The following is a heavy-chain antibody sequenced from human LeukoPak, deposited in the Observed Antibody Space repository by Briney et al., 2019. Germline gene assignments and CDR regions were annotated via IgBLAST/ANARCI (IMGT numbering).Heavy chain of an antibody. CDR2: ISSSSSHI. V-gene: IGHV3-21*01. CDR1: GFTFSSYS. D-gene: IGHD1-26*01. Sequence: PGGSLRLSCAASGFTFSSYSMNWVRQAPGKGLEWVSSISSSSSHIYYADSVKGRFTISRDNAKNSLYLQMNSLRAEDTAVYYCARGRELLHAFDIWGQGTMVTVSS. CDR3: ARGRELLHAFDI. J-gene: IGHJ3*02.